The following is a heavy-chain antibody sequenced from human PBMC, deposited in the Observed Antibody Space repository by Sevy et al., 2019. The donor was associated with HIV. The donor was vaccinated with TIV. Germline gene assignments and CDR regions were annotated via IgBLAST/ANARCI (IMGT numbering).Heavy chain of an antibody. Sequence: GGSLRLSCAASGFTFRSYWMTWVRQAPGKGLEWVANINEDGSEKYYVDSLKGRFTISRDNAKNSLYLEMRSLRVEDTAVYFCAGAPWGSGSWFDPWGQGTLVTVSS. V-gene: IGHV3-7*01. J-gene: IGHJ5*02. CDR2: INEDGSEK. D-gene: IGHD3-10*01. CDR1: GFTFRSYW. CDR3: AGAPWGSGSWFDP.